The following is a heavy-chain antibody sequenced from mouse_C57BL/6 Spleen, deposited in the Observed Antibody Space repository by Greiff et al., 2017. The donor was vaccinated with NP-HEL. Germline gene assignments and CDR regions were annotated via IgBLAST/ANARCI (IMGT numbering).Heavy chain of an antibody. CDR3: ARRYYGSH. CDR1: GYTFTSYW. V-gene: IGHV1-50*01. J-gene: IGHJ2*01. CDR2: IDPSDSYT. D-gene: IGHD1-1*01. Sequence: QVQLQQPGAELVKPGASVKLSCKASGYTFTSYWMQWVKQRPGQGLEWIGEIDPSDSYTNYNQKFKGKATLTVDTSSSPAYMQLSSLTSEDSAVYYCARRYYGSHWGQGTTLTVSS.